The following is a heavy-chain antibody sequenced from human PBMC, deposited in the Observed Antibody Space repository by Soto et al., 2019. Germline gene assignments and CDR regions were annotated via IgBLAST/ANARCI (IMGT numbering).Heavy chain of an antibody. CDR2: ISSSSSFR. Sequence: EVQLVESGGGLVKPGGSLRLSCAASGFTFTNHNMNWVRQAPGKGLEWVSSISSSSSFRNYADSVKGRFSNSRDNDKNLVYLQMDSLRAEDTAVYYCARDPPLSVLVVVATDDFWGQGTLVTVSS. J-gene: IGHJ4*02. D-gene: IGHD2-21*01. CDR3: ARDPPLSVLVVVATDDF. V-gene: IGHV3-21*02. CDR1: GFTFTNHN.